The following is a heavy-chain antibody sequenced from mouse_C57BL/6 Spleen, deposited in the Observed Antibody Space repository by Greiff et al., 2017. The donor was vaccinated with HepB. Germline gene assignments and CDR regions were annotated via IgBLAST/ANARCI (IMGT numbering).Heavy chain of an antibody. CDR3: AHNWDY. CDR1: GYTFTSYW. V-gene: IGHV1-69*01. J-gene: IGHJ2*01. D-gene: IGHD4-1*01. Sequence: VQLQQPGAELVMPGASVKLSCKASGYTFTSYWMHWVKQRPGQGLEWIGEIDPSDSYTNYNQKFKGKSTLTVDKSSSTAYMQLSSLTSEDSAVYYCAHNWDYWGQGTTLTVSS. CDR2: IDPSDSYT.